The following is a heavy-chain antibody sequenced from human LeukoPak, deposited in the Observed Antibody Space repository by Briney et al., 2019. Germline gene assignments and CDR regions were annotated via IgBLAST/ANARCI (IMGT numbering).Heavy chain of an antibody. D-gene: IGHD2-15*01. CDR1: GFTFDDYA. CDR3: AKAQGVARAFDI. J-gene: IGHJ3*02. V-gene: IGHV3-9*01. Sequence: GRSLRLSCAASGFTFDDYAMHWVRQAPGRGLELVSGISWNSGSIGYADSVKGRFTISRDNAKNSLYLQMNSLRAEDTALYYCAKAQGVARAFDIWGQGTMVTVSS. CDR2: ISWNSGSI.